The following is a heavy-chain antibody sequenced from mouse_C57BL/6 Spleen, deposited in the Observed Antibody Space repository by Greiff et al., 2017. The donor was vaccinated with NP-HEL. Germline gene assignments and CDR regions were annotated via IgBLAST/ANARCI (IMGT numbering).Heavy chain of an antibody. CDR3: ARITTAVTGFAY. CDR1: GYTFTSYW. J-gene: IGHJ3*01. CDR2: IDPSDSYT. V-gene: IGHV1-69*01. Sequence: VQLQQPGAELVMPGASVKLSCKASGYTFTSYWMHWVKQRPGQGLEWIGEIDPSDSYTNYNQKFKGKSTLTVDKSSSTAYMQLSSLRSEDWAVYYWARITTAVTGFAYWGQGTLVTVSA. D-gene: IGHD1-1*01.